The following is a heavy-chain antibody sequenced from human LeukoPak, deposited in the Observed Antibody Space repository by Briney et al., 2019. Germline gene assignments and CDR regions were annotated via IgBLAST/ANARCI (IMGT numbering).Heavy chain of an antibody. CDR1: GFTFSRSS. J-gene: IGHJ4*02. D-gene: IGHD6-6*01. CDR2: IRTTSYI. CDR3: ARVSSSGVYFFDY. Sequence: GGSLRLSCAASGFTFSRSSMSWVRQAPGKGLEWVSSIRTTSYIYYADSVKGRFTISRDNTKNSLYLQMNSLRAEDTAVYYCARVSSSGVYFFDYWGQGALITVSS. V-gene: IGHV3-21*01.